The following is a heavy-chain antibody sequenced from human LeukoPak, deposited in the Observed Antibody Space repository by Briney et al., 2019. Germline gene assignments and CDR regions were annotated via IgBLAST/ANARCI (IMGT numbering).Heavy chain of an antibody. J-gene: IGHJ4*02. V-gene: IGHV1-46*01. CDR1: GYTFTSYY. CDR2: INPSGGST. D-gene: IGHD6-19*01. Sequence: ASVKVSCKASGYTFTSYYMHWVRQAPGQGLEWMGIINPSGGSTSYAQKFQGRVTMTRDTSTSTVYMELSSLRSEDTAVYYCARDWGLTNISSGWYYFDYWGQGTLVTVSS. CDR3: ARDWGLTNISSGWYYFDY.